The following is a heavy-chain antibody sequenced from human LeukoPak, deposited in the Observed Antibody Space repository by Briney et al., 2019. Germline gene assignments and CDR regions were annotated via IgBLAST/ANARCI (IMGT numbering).Heavy chain of an antibody. Sequence: GRPLRLSCAASGFTFSICAMSWVRQAPGKGLEWVSAISGSGGSTYYADSVKGRFTISRDNSKNTLYLQMNSLRAEDTAVYYCARDGSGYYSYLDYWGQGTLVTVSS. CDR3: ARDGSGYYSYLDY. D-gene: IGHD3-22*01. CDR2: ISGSGGST. V-gene: IGHV3-23*01. J-gene: IGHJ4*02. CDR1: GFTFSICA.